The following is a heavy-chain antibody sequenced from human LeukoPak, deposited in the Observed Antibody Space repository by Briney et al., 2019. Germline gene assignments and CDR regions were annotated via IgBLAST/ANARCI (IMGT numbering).Heavy chain of an antibody. J-gene: IGHJ4*02. V-gene: IGHV4-4*07. CDR2: IYTSGST. CDR1: GGSISSYY. CDR3: ARKPIVNSAWYYFDY. Sequence: TASETLSLTCTVSGGSISSYYWSWIRQPAGKGLEWIGRIYTSGSTNYNPSLKSRVTMSVDTSKNQFSLKLSSVTAADTAVYYCARKPIVNSAWYYFDYWGQGTLVTVSS. D-gene: IGHD3-22*01.